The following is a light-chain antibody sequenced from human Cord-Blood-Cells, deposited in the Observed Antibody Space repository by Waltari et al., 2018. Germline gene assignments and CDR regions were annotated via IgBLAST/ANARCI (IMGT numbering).Light chain of an antibody. J-gene: IGLJ3*02. V-gene: IGLV8-61*01. CDR2: SPN. CDR3: VLYMGSGIWV. CDR1: SGSVSTSYY. Sequence: QTVVTQEPSFSVSPGGTVTLTCGLSSGSVSTSYYPSWYQQTPGQAPRTLSYSPNTRSSGVPDRFSGSILGNKAALTITGAQADDESDYYCVLYMGSGIWVFGGGTKLTVL.